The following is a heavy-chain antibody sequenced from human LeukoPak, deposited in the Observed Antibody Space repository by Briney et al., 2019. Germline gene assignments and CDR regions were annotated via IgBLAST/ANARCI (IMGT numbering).Heavy chain of an antibody. CDR1: GGSISSYY. Sequence: SETLSLTCTVSGGSISSYYWSWIRQPPGKGLEWIGYIYYSGSTNYNPSLKSRVTISVDTFKNQFSLKLSSVTAADTAVYYCARALRRNIGSGWYRLDYWGQGTLVTVSS. J-gene: IGHJ4*02. V-gene: IGHV4-59*01. D-gene: IGHD6-19*01. CDR3: ARALRRNIGSGWYRLDY. CDR2: IYYSGST.